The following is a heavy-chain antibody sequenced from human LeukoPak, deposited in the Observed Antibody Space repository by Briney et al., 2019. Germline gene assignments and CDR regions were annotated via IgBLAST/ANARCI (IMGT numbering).Heavy chain of an antibody. CDR2: IKQDGSEK. V-gene: IGHV3-7*01. CDR1: GGSFSGYY. CDR3: ARTYSSGWSP. J-gene: IGHJ4*02. D-gene: IGHD6-19*01. Sequence: ASETLSLTCAVYGGSFSGYYWSWIRQPPGKGLEWVANIKQDGSEKYYVDSVKGRFTISRDNAKNSLYLQMNSLRAEDTAVYYCARTYSSGWSPWGQGTLVTVSS.